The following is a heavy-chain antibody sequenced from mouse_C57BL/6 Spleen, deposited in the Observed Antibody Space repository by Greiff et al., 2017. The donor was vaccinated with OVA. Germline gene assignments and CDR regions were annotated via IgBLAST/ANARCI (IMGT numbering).Heavy chain of an antibody. V-gene: IGHV1-72*01. J-gene: IGHJ3*01. Sequence: QVQLQQPGAELVKPGASVKLSCTASGYTFTSYWMHWVKQRPGRGLEWIGRIDPNGGGTKYNEKFKSKATLTVDKPSTTAYLQLSSLTSEDSAVDDCANYYGSSSAWFAYWGQGTLVTVSA. CDR3: ANYYGSSSAWFAY. CDR2: IDPNGGGT. D-gene: IGHD1-1*01. CDR1: GYTFTSYW.